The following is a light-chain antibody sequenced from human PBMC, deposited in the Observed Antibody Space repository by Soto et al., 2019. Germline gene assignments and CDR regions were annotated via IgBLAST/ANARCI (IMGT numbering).Light chain of an antibody. V-gene: IGLV2-14*01. CDR2: DVR. CDR1: SSDVGGYNY. CDR3: SSYTSSSSNVV. Sequence: QSALTQPASVSGSPGQSITISCTGTSSDVGGYNYVSWYQQHPGKAPKLMIYDVRNRPSGVSNRFSGSKSGNTASLTISGLQAEDEADYYCSSYTSSSSNVVFGGGTQLTVL. J-gene: IGLJ2*01.